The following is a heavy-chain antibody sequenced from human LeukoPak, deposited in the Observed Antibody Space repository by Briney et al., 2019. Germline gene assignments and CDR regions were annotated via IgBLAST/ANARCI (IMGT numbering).Heavy chain of an antibody. CDR2: IYYSGST. V-gene: IGHV4-61*01. D-gene: IGHD3-22*01. J-gene: IGHJ3*02. Sequence: SQTLSLTCTVSGGSISSGNFFWSWLRQRPGKGLEWIGYIYYSGSTNYNPSLKSRVTISVDTSKNQFSLKLSSVTAADTAVYYCARGGYYYDSSGYWGAFDIWGQGTMVTVSS. CDR1: GGSISSGNFF. CDR3: ARGGYYYDSSGYWGAFDI.